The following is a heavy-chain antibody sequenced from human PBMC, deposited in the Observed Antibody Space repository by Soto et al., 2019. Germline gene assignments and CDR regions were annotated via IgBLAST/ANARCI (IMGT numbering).Heavy chain of an antibody. CDR2: IIPIFGTA. V-gene: IGHV1-69*13. J-gene: IGHJ6*02. CDR3: ARLHSHGTYGMDV. D-gene: IGHD5-18*01. Sequence: GASVKVSCKASGGSFTYTLSWVRQAPVQGLEWMGGIIPIFGTANYAQKFQGRVTITADESTKTAYMELSTLRSEDTAVYYCARLHSHGTYGMDVWGQGTTVTVSS. CDR1: GGSFTYT.